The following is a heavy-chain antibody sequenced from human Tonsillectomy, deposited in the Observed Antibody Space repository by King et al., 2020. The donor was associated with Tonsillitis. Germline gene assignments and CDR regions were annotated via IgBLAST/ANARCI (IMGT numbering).Heavy chain of an antibody. D-gene: IGHD6-13*01. V-gene: IGHV3-30*04. Sequence: VQLVESGGGVVQPGRSLRLSCAASGFTFSSYAMHWVRQAPGKGLEWVAVKSYDGSNKYYADSVKGRFTISRDNSKNTLYLQMNSLRPEDTAVYYCARVEGYSSSWYDFWGQGTLVTVSS. CDR2: KSYDGSNK. CDR3: ARVEGYSSSWYDF. J-gene: IGHJ5*01. CDR1: GFTFSSYA.